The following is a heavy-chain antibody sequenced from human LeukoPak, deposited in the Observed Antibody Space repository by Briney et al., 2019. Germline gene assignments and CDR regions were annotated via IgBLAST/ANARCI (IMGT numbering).Heavy chain of an antibody. J-gene: IGHJ4*02. Sequence: SETLSLTCTVSGGSISSYFWSWIRQPPGKGLEWIGYIYYSGSTNYNPSLKSRVTMSVDTSKNQFSLKLSSVTAADTAVYYCARRSPGGAADYWGQGTLVTVSP. D-gene: IGHD1-26*01. CDR3: ARRSPGGAADY. CDR1: GGSISSYF. V-gene: IGHV4-59*08. CDR2: IYYSGST.